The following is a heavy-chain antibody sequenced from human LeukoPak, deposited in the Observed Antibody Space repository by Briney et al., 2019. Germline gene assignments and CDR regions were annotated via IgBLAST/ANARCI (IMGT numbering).Heavy chain of an antibody. CDR2: MSSTGSSI. Sequence: GGSLRLSCEGSGFTFSDYYMSWIRQAPGKGLEWVSYMSSTGSSIYYAGSVKGRFTISRDNTRNSLYLQMNSLRAEDTAVYYCARDGFNYSPFDYWGQGTLVTVSS. V-gene: IGHV3-11*01. CDR1: GFTFSDYY. J-gene: IGHJ4*02. D-gene: IGHD5-24*01. CDR3: ARDGFNYSPFDY.